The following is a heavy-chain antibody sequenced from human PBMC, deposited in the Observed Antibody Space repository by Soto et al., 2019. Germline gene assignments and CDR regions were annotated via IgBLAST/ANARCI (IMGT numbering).Heavy chain of an antibody. J-gene: IGHJ4*02. CDR2: ISASGSST. CDR1: GFTFRNYA. D-gene: IGHD2-21*01. CDR3: AKRDEAYCGRDCGHFDY. Sequence: EVQLLESGGGLVQPGGSLRLSCAASGFTFRNYAMSWVRQAPGKGLEWVSSISASGSSTYYADSVKGRFTVSRDNSKNTLYLQMNSLRAEDTAVYYCAKRDEAYCGRDCGHFDYWGQGTLVTVSS. V-gene: IGHV3-23*01.